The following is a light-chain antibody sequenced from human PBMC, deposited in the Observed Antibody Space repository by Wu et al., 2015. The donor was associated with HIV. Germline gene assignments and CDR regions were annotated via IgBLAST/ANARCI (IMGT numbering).Light chain of an antibody. V-gene: IGKV1-16*01. CDR2: GAS. CDR3: QQYNSYPT. CDR1: QGISNY. Sequence: QLTQSPDSLSASVGDRVTITCRASQGISNYLAWYQQKPGKAPKLLISGASTLQSGVPSRFSGSGSGTDFTLTISSLQPEDFATYYCQQYNSYPTFGGGTKVEIK. J-gene: IGKJ4*01.